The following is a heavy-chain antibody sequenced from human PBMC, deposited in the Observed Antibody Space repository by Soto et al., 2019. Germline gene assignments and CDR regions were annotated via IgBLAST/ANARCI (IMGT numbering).Heavy chain of an antibody. CDR3: AKQSSTSSSHEIDY. V-gene: IGHV3-30*18. Sequence: PGGSLRRSCAASGFTFSDYGMHWVRQTPGKGLEWVAVMSYDGTNKYYADSVKGRFTISRDNSKSTLYLQMNSLRAEDTAVYYCAKQSSTSSSHEIDYWGHGTFLTVPS. CDR2: MSYDGTNK. D-gene: IGHD6-6*01. J-gene: IGHJ4*01. CDR1: GFTFSDYG.